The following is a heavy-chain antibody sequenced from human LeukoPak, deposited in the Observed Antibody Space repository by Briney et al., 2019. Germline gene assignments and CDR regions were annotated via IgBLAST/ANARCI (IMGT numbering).Heavy chain of an antibody. Sequence: RPGGSLRLSCAASGFTFDDYGMSWVRQAPGKGLEWVSGINWNGGSTGYADSVKGRFTISRDSAKNSLYLQMNSLRAEDTALYYCARAGDIVLMVYAIHHYFDYWGQGTLVTVSS. V-gene: IGHV3-20*04. CDR1: GFTFDDYG. CDR3: ARAGDIVLMVYAIHHYFDY. J-gene: IGHJ4*02. D-gene: IGHD2-8*01. CDR2: INWNGGST.